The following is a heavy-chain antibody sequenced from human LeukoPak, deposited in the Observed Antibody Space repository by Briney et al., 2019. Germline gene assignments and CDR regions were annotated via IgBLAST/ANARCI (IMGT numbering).Heavy chain of an antibody. CDR1: GYTFSRHD. CDR3: ASETTTYDGVFDY. Sequence: ASVKVSYKASGYTFSRHDINWVRQATGQGLEWMGWMNPKNGNTGYAQNFQGRVTFTRDTSISTAYMELNNLRSDDTAVYYCASETTTYDGVFDYWGQGTLVIVSS. V-gene: IGHV1-8*03. CDR2: MNPKNGNT. D-gene: IGHD4-11*01. J-gene: IGHJ4*02.